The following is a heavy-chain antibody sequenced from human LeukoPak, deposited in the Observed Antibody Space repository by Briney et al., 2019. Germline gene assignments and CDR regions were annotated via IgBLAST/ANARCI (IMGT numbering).Heavy chain of an antibody. Sequence: RGSLRLSCAASGFTFSSYAMSWVRQAPGKGLEWVSAISGSGGSTYYADSVKGRFTISRDNSKSMLYLQLSSLRTEDTAVYYCVKDLLTTVTTWDYWGQGTQVSVSS. V-gene: IGHV3-23*01. CDR2: ISGSGGST. J-gene: IGHJ4*02. CDR3: VKDLLTTVTTWDY. D-gene: IGHD4-17*01. CDR1: GFTFSSYA.